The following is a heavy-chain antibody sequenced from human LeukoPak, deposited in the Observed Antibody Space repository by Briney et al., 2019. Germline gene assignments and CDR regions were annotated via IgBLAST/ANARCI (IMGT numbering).Heavy chain of an antibody. CDR3: ARDEGYCGGDCYSSGFDY. J-gene: IGHJ4*02. CDR2: IIPFFGTA. CDR1: GGTFSSYA. D-gene: IGHD2-21*02. Sequence: SVKVSCMASGGTFSSYAISWVRPAPGQGLEGMGRIIPFFGTANYAQTFQGRVTITTDEPASTACMEVSSLRSEDTAVYYCARDEGYCGGDCYSSGFDYWGQGTLVTVSS. V-gene: IGHV1-69*05.